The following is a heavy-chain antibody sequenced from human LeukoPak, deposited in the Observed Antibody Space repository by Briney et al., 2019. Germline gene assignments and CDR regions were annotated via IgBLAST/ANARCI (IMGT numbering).Heavy chain of an antibody. V-gene: IGHV1-2*02. CDR1: GYTFTSYG. D-gene: IGHD6-6*01. J-gene: IGHJ4*02. CDR2: INPNSGGT. Sequence: GASVKVSCKASGYTFTSYGISWVRQAPGQGLEWMGWINPNSGGTNYAQKFQGRVTMTRDTSISTAYMELSRLRSDDAAVYYCARTVYSSSPFDYWGQGTLVTVSS. CDR3: ARTVYSSSPFDY.